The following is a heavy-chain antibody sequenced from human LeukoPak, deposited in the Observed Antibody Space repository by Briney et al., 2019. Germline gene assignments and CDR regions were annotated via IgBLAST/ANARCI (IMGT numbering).Heavy chain of an antibody. CDR3: ARLIGSSWFDP. D-gene: IGHD3-16*01. J-gene: IGHJ5*02. V-gene: IGHV6-1*01. Sequence: SQTLSLTCAISGDSVSSNSVTWNWIRQSPSRGLEWLGRTYYRSTWYNDYAVSVRGRITVNPDTSKNQFSLQLNSVTPDDTAVYYCARLIGSSWFDPWGQGTLVTVSS. CDR2: TYYRSTWYN. CDR1: GDSVSSNSVT.